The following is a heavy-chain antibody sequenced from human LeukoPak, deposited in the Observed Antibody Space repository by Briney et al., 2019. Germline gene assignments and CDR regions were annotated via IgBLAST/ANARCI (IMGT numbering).Heavy chain of an antibody. CDR2: IYYSGST. J-gene: IGHJ4*02. CDR1: GGSISSSSYY. V-gene: IGHV4-39*01. D-gene: IGHD5-24*01. Sequence: SETLSLTCTVSGGSISSSSYYWGWIRQPPGKGLEWIGNIYYSGSTYYNPSLKSRVTISVDTSKNQFSLKLSSVTAADTAVYYCATRVEMATILDYWGQGTLVTVSS. CDR3: ATRVEMATILDY.